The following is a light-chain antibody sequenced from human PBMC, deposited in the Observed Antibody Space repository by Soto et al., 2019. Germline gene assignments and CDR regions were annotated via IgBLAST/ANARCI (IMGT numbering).Light chain of an antibody. Sequence: DIQMTQSPSTLSASVGDRFTITCRASQGISSFLAWYQQKPGKAPKLLIYAASSLQSGVPSRFSGSGSGTGFTLTISSLQPEDFATYYCQQSYSTPLTFGGGTKVDI. CDR3: QQSYSTPLT. V-gene: IGKV1-39*01. J-gene: IGKJ4*01. CDR1: QGISSF. CDR2: AAS.